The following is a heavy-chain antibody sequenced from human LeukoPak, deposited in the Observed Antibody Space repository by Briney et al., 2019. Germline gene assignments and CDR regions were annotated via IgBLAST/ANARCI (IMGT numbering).Heavy chain of an antibody. D-gene: IGHD1-26*01. Sequence: PSETLSLTCSVSGASISGGTYYWGWIREPPGKGLEWIGSIYYTGSTYDNPSLKSRVTISVDTSKNQFSLKLSSVTAADTAVYYCARRGGSGRAFDYWGQGTLVTVSS. J-gene: IGHJ4*02. CDR1: GASISGGTYY. V-gene: IGHV4-39*01. CDR2: IYYTGST. CDR3: ARRGGSGRAFDY.